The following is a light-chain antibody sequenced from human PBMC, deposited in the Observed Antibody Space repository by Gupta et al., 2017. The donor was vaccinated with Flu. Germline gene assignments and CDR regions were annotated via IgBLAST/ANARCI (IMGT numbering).Light chain of an antibody. Sequence: EIVLTQSPATLSLSPGERATLSCRASQSVSSYLAWYQQKPGQAPRLLIYDASNRAPGIPARFSGSGSGTDFTLTISSREPEDCAVYYWQQRSNWLSFGQGTRLEIK. CDR2: DAS. J-gene: IGKJ5*01. V-gene: IGKV3-11*01. CDR3: QQRSNWLS. CDR1: QSVSSY.